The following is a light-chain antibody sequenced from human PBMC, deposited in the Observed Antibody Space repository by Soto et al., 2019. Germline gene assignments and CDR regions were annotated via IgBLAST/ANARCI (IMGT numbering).Light chain of an antibody. J-gene: IGLJ2*01. CDR1: SSDVGGYNY. Sequence: QSALTQPASVSGSPGQSITIACTGTSSDVGGYNYVSWYQQHPGKAPKLMIYDVNNRPSGVSDRFSGSKSGNTASLTISGLQDEDEADYYCTSYTRSGTVIFGGGTKLTVL. CDR3: TSYTRSGTVI. V-gene: IGLV2-14*01. CDR2: DVN.